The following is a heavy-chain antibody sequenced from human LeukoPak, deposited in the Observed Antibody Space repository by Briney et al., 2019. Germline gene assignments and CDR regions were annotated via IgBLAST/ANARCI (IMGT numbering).Heavy chain of an antibody. D-gene: IGHD2-2*02. V-gene: IGHV3-48*03. Sequence: GGSLRLSCAASGFTFSSYEMNWVRQAPGKGLEWVSYISSSGSTIYYADSVKGRFTISRDNAKNSLYLQMNSLRAEDTAVYYCATGPYCSSTSCYKPNDYWGQGTLVTVSS. CDR3: ATGPYCSSTSCYKPNDY. CDR2: ISSSGSTI. J-gene: IGHJ4*02. CDR1: GFTFSSYE.